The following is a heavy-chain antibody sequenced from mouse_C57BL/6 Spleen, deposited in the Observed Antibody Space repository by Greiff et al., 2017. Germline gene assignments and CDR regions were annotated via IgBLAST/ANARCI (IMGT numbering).Heavy chain of an antibody. Sequence: EVMLVESGPGMVKPSQSLSLTCTVTGYSITSGYDWHWIRHFPGNKLEWMGYISYSGSTNYNPSLKSRISITHDTSKNHFFLKLNSVTTEDTATYYCARGTEDYFDYWGQGTTLTVSS. CDR1: GYSITSGYD. V-gene: IGHV3-1*01. J-gene: IGHJ2*01. CDR2: ISYSGST. CDR3: ARGTEDYFDY. D-gene: IGHD3-3*01.